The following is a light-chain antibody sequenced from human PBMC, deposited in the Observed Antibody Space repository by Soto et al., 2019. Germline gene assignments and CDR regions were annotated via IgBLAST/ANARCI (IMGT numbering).Light chain of an antibody. CDR1: QNILYSSNNKNY. J-gene: IGKJ2*01. CDR3: QQYYSTPPYT. CDR2: WAS. V-gene: IGKV4-1*01. Sequence: DIVMTQSPDSLAVSLGERATINCKSSQNILYSSNNKNYLSWYRQKPGQPPKLLIYWASVRESGVPDRISGSGSGTDFTLTSSSLQAEDVAVYYCQQYYSTPPYTFGQGTKRELK.